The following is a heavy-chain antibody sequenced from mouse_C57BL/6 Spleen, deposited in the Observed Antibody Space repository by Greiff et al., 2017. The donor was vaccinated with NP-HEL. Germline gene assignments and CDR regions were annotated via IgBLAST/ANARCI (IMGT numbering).Heavy chain of an antibody. CDR1: GFTFSSYG. V-gene: IGHV5-6*01. CDR2: ISSGGSYT. J-gene: IGHJ4*01. Sequence: EVQLVESGGDLVKPGGSLKLSCAASGFTFSSYGMSWVRQTPDKRLEWVATISSGGSYTYYPDSVKGRFTISRDNAKNTLYLQMSSLKSEDTAMYYCARQGSNYVRYAMDYWGQGTSVTVSS. CDR3: ARQGSNYVRYAMDY. D-gene: IGHD2-5*01.